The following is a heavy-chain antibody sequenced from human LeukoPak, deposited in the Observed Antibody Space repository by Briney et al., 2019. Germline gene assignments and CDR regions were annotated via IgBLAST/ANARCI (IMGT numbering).Heavy chain of an antibody. Sequence: TSETLSLTCTVSGGSISSSSYYWGWIRQPPGKGLEWIGSIYYSGSTYYNPSLKSRVTISVDTSKNQFSLKLSSVTAADTAVYYCASPGTGIDYWGQGTLVTVSS. CDR2: IYYSGST. V-gene: IGHV4-39*01. CDR1: GGSISSSSYY. D-gene: IGHD1-14*01. CDR3: ASPGTGIDY. J-gene: IGHJ4*02.